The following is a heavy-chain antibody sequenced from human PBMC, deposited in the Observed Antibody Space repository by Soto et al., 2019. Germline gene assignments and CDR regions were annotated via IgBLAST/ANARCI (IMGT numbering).Heavy chain of an antibody. CDR1: GGSFSGYY. D-gene: IGHD3-10*01. Sequence: TLSLTCAVYGGSFSGYYWSWIRQPPGKGLEWIGEINHSGSNNYNPSLKSRVTISVDTYKKQFSLKQSSVTAADTAVYYCARAITMVRGVLDYWGQGTLVTVSS. CDR2: INHSGSN. J-gene: IGHJ4*02. V-gene: IGHV4-34*01. CDR3: ARAITMVRGVLDY.